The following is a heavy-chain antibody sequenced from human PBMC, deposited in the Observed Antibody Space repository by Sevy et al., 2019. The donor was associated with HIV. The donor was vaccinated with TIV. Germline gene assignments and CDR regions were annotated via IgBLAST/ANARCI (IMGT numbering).Heavy chain of an antibody. D-gene: IGHD1-7*01. CDR1: GFTFSSYG. V-gene: IGHV3-30*02. CDR3: AKVPAGGTTLYYYYYMDV. Sequence: GESLRLSCAASGFTFSSYGMHWVRQAPGKGLEWVAFIRYDGSNKYYADSVKGRFTISRDNSKNTLYLQMNSLRAEDTAVYYCAKVPAGGTTLYYYYYMDVWGKGTTVTVSS. CDR2: IRYDGSNK. J-gene: IGHJ6*03.